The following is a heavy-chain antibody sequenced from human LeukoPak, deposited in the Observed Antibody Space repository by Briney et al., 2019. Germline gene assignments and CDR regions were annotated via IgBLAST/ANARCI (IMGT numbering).Heavy chain of an antibody. CDR1: GGXFSSYA. D-gene: IGHD2-2*01. Sequence: ASVKVSCKASGGXFSSYAISWVRQAPGQGLEWMGGIIPIFGTANYAQKFQGRVTITADESTSTAYMELSSLRSEDTAVYYCASLSCSSTSCLYGMDVWGQGTTVTVSS. V-gene: IGHV1-69*01. CDR3: ASLSCSSTSCLYGMDV. CDR2: IIPIFGTA. J-gene: IGHJ6*02.